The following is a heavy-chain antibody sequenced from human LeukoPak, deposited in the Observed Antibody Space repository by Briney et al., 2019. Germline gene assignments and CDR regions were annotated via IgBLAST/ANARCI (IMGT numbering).Heavy chain of an antibody. D-gene: IGHD3-22*01. CDR3: AKDRPWEYYYDSSGYPL. J-gene: IGHJ4*02. CDR1: GFIFSSYP. Sequence: GGSLRLSCAASGFIFSSYPLNWVRQAPGKGLEWVSTISGDSSYIQYADSVKGRFTISRDNTKNSLFLQMNSLRAEDTAVYYCAKDRPWEYYYDSSGYPLWGQGTLVTVSS. CDR2: ISGDSSYI. V-gene: IGHV3-21*04.